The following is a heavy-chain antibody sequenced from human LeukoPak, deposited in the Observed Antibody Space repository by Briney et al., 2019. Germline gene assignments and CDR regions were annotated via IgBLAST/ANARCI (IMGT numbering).Heavy chain of an antibody. CDR3: ARDRLRYDILTGYDY. Sequence: PGGSLRLSCAASGFTFSSYAMHWVRQAPGKGLEWVAVISYDGSNKYYADSVKGRFTISRDNSKNTLYLQMNSLRAEDTAVYYCARDRLRYDILTGYDYWGQGTLVTVSS. J-gene: IGHJ4*02. CDR2: ISYDGSNK. CDR1: GFTFSSYA. V-gene: IGHV3-30*04. D-gene: IGHD3-9*01.